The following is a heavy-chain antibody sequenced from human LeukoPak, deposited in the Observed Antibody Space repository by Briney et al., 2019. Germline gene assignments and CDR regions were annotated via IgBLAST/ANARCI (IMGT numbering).Heavy chain of an antibody. D-gene: IGHD6-19*01. CDR1: GFSFEAYG. CDR3: ARDPRLVTVTRTGDY. V-gene: IGHV3-33*07. Sequence: GGSLRLSCAASGFSFEAYGMYWVRQAPGKGLEWVAAIWYDGSNKYYADSVKGRFTISRDNSKNTLYLQMNSLRAEDTAVYYCARDPRLVTVTRTGDYWGQGTLVTVSS. J-gene: IGHJ4*02. CDR2: IWYDGSNK.